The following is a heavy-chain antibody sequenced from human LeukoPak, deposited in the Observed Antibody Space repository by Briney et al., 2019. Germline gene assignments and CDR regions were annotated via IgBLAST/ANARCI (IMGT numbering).Heavy chain of an antibody. CDR3: AGGRGYSYGPKEP. V-gene: IGHV1-69*01. Sequence: SVKVSRKASGGTFSSYAISWVRQAPGQGLEWMGGIIPIFGTANYAQKFQGRVTITADESTSTAYMELSSLRSEDTAVYYCAGGRGYSYGPKEPWGQGTLVTVSS. CDR1: GGTFSSYA. CDR2: IIPIFGTA. D-gene: IGHD5-18*01. J-gene: IGHJ5*02.